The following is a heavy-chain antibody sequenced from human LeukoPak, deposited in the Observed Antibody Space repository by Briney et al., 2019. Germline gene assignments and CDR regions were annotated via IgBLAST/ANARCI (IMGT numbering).Heavy chain of an antibody. D-gene: IGHD5-12*01. J-gene: IGHJ6*03. V-gene: IGHV4-39*07. CDR1: GGSVSDYY. CDR3: ARDQRSGYSGYDYYYYYMDV. CDR2: IYYSGST. Sequence: SQTLSLTCTISGGSVSDYYWSWIRQPPGKGLEWIGTIYYSGSTYYNPSLKSRVTISVDTSKNQFSLKLSSVTAADTAVYYCARDQRSGYSGYDYYYYYMDVWGKGTTVTVSS.